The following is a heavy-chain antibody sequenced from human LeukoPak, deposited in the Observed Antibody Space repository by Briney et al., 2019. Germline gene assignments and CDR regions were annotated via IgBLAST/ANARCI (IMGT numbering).Heavy chain of an antibody. CDR2: ISAYYGNT. V-gene: IGHV1-18*01. J-gene: IGHJ4*02. CDR3: AGAGPAYYFDY. Sequence: GASVKVSCKASGYTFTTYAISWVRQAPGQGLEWMGWISAYYGNTTYAQKFQGRVTITADKSTSTAYMELSSLRSEDTAVYYCAGAGPAYYFDYWGQGTLVTVSS. CDR1: GYTFTTYA.